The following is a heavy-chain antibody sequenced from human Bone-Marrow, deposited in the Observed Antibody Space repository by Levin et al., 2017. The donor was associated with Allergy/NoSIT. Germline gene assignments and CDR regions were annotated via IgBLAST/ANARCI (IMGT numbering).Heavy chain of an antibody. CDR1: GFTFSSYG. CDR3: AKDLWGTAPHIVVVTDADYDYGMDV. Sequence: GGSLRLSCAASGFTFSSYGMHWVRQAPGKGLEWVAVISYDGSNKYYADSVKGRFTISRDNSKNTLYLQMNSLRAEDTAVYYCAKDLWGTAPHIVVVTDADYDYGMDVWGQGTTVTVSS. V-gene: IGHV3-30*18. D-gene: IGHD2-21*02. J-gene: IGHJ6*02. CDR2: ISYDGSNK.